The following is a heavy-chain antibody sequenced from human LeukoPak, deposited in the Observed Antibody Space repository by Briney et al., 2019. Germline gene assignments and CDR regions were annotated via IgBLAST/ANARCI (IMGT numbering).Heavy chain of an antibody. D-gene: IGHD3-22*01. CDR1: GFTFSSYG. CDR2: ISYDGSNK. CDR3: ARGSGGGYYYFGPFDI. J-gene: IGHJ3*02. Sequence: PGRSLRLSCAASGFTFSSYGMHWVRQAPGKGLEWVAVISYDGSNKYYADSVKGRFTISRDNSKNTLYLQMNSLRAEDTAVYYCARGSGGGYYYFGPFDIWGQGTMVTVSS. V-gene: IGHV3-30*03.